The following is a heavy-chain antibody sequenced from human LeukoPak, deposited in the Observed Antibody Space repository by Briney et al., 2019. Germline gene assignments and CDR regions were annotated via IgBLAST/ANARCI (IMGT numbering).Heavy chain of an antibody. D-gene: IGHD6-19*01. J-gene: IGHJ4*02. CDR2: ISSSSSYI. V-gene: IGHV3-21*01. Sequence: PGGSLSLSCAAAGFTFSSYRVNWVRQATGKGLEWVSSISSSSSYIYYADSVKGRFTISRDNAKNSLYLQMNSLRAEDTAVYYCARLYSSGWYTDYWGQGTLVTVSS. CDR1: GFTFSSYR. CDR3: ARLYSSGWYTDY.